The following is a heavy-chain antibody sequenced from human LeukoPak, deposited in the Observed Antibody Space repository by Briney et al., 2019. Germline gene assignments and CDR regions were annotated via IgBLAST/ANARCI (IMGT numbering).Heavy chain of an antibody. CDR1: GFIFSSYG. CDR3: ARDGEVGYYGSGSYSLFDY. D-gene: IGHD3-10*01. Sequence: PGGSLRLSCAASGFIFSSYGMHWVRQAPGKGLEWVAVIWDDGSNKYYADSVKGRFTISRDNSKNTLYLQMNSLRAEDTAVYYCARDGEVGYYGSGSYSLFDYWGQGTLVTVSS. CDR2: IWDDGSNK. J-gene: IGHJ4*02. V-gene: IGHV3-33*01.